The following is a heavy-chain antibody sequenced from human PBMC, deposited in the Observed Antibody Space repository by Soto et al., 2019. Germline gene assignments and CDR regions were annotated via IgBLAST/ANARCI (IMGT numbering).Heavy chain of an antibody. V-gene: IGHV3-49*03. D-gene: IGHD6-6*01. CDR2: IRSKGHGGTT. J-gene: IGHJ2*01. Sequence: EVQLVESGGGLVEPGRSLRLSCTASGFTFGDFAMSWFRRAPGKGLEWVSFIRSKGHGGTTEDAASVTGRFTVSRDDSKSIAYLQMNSLKTEDTAVYYCSRQQVVDWYFDLWGRGTLVTVSS. CDR1: GFTFGDFA. CDR3: SRQQVVDWYFDL.